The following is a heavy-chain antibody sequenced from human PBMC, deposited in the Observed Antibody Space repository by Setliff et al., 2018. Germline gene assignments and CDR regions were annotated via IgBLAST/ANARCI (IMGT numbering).Heavy chain of an antibody. CDR1: GFTFRSYT. CDR2: ISSSSSTI. CDR3: ARAHSSTLSVHDY. V-gene: IGHV3-48*01. D-gene: IGHD2-2*01. Sequence: PGGSLRLSCAASGFTFRSYTMNWVRQAPGKGLEWVSYISSSSSTIYYADSVKGRFTISRDNSKNTLYLQMNSLRAEDTAVYYCARAHSSTLSVHDYWGQGTLVTVSS. J-gene: IGHJ4*02.